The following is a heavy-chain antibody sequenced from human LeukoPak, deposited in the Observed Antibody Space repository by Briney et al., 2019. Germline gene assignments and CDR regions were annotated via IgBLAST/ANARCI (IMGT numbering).Heavy chain of an antibody. CDR2: IRYDGSNT. CDR3: AKGGAYYYYMDV. J-gene: IGHJ6*03. Sequence: GGSLRLSCAASGFTFSSYGMHWVRQAPGKGLEWVAFIRYDGSNTYYADSVKGRFTISRDNSKNTLYLQMNSLRAEDTAVYYCAKGGAYYYYMDVWGKGTTVTISS. V-gene: IGHV3-30*02. CDR1: GFTFSSYG.